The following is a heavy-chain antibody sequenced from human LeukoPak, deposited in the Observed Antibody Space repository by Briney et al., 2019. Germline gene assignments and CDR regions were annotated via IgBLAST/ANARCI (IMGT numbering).Heavy chain of an antibody. CDR1: GGSFSGYY. D-gene: IGHD2-2*01. V-gene: IGHV4-34*01. CDR3: ARSPRDIVVVPAAYFDY. Sequence: PSETLSLTCAVYGGSFSGYYWSWIRQPPGKGLEWIGEINHSGSTNYNPSLKSRVTISVDTSKNQFSLKLSSVTAADTAVYYCARSPRDIVVVPAAYFDYWGQGTLSPSPQ. J-gene: IGHJ4*02. CDR2: INHSGST.